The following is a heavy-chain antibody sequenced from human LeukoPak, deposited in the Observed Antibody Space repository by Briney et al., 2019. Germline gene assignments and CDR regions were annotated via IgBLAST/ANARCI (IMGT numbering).Heavy chain of an antibody. D-gene: IGHD2-2*01. CDR2: ISSSSSYI. CDR3: ARGRVVPAASYYYYYYMDV. V-gene: IGHV3-21*01. J-gene: IGHJ6*03. Sequence: GGSLRLSCAASGFTFSSYSMNWVRQAPGKGLEWVSSISSSSSYIYYADSVKGRFTISRDNAKNSLYLQMSSLRAEDTAVYYCARGRVVPAASYYYYYYMDVWGKGTTVTVSS. CDR1: GFTFSSYS.